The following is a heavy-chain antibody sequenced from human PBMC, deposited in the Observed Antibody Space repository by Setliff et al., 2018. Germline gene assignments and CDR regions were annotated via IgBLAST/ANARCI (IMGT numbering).Heavy chain of an antibody. D-gene: IGHD3-22*01. CDR1: GFTFSTYT. Sequence: GSLRLSCTASGFTFSTYTMNWVRQAPGKGQEWVSAISGSGGSTYYADSVKGRFTSSRDNSKNTLYLQMNSLRAEDTAVYYCARDLMIVVVITLIDYYYGMDVWGQGTTVTVSS. V-gene: IGHV3-23*01. J-gene: IGHJ6*02. CDR3: ARDLMIVVVITLIDYYYGMDV. CDR2: ISGSGGST.